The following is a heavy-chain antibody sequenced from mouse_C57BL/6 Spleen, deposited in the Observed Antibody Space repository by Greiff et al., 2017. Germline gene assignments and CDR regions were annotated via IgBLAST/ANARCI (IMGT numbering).Heavy chain of an antibody. Sequence: EVHLVESGGGLVKPGGSLKLSCAASGFTFSDYGMHWVRQAPEKGLEWVAYISSGSSTIYYADTVKGRFTISRDNAKNTLFLQMTSLRSEDTALYYCARGLRKWYFDVWGTGTTVTVSS. V-gene: IGHV5-17*01. D-gene: IGHD3-1*01. CDR2: ISSGSSTI. J-gene: IGHJ1*03. CDR3: ARGLRKWYFDV. CDR1: GFTFSDYG.